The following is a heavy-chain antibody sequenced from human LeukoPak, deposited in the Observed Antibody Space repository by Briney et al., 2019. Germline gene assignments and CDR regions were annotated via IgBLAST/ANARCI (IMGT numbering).Heavy chain of an antibody. D-gene: IGHD2-2*01. CDR2: ISSNGGST. Sequence: GGSLRLSCAASGFTFSSYAMHWVRQAPGKGLGYVSAISSNGGSTYYANSVKGRFTISRDNSKNTLYLQMGSLRAEDMAVYYCARGIGYCSSTSCWSYYYGMDVWGQGTTVTVSS. CDR3: ARGIGYCSSTSCWSYYYGMDV. J-gene: IGHJ6*02. V-gene: IGHV3-64*01. CDR1: GFTFSSYA.